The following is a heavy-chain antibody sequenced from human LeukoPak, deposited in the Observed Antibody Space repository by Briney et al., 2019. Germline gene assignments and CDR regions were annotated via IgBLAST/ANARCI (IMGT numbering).Heavy chain of an antibody. Sequence: SETLSLTCAVYGGSFSGYYWSWIRQPPGKGLERIGEINHSGSTDYNPSLKSRVTISVDTSKNQFSLKLSSVTAADTAVYYCARGSLGGYSYGFLFDNWGQGTLVTVSS. CDR1: GGSFSGYY. CDR3: ARGSLGGYSYGFLFDN. D-gene: IGHD5-18*01. J-gene: IGHJ5*02. CDR2: INHSGST. V-gene: IGHV4-34*01.